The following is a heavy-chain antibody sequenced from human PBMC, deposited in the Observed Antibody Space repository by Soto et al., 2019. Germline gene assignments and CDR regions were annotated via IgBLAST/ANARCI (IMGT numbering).Heavy chain of an antibody. CDR1: DGSISGNF. J-gene: IGHJ4*02. CDR2: ISSNGNT. Sequence: SETLSLTCTVSDGSISGNFLSWIRQPAGKGLEWIGRISSNGNTDYNPSLKSRVTMSIDTSKNHFSLDLISVTASDTAIYYCAREVWVAGLLYYFDFWGQGTLVTVSS. D-gene: IGHD6-19*01. V-gene: IGHV4-4*07. CDR3: AREVWVAGLLYYFDF.